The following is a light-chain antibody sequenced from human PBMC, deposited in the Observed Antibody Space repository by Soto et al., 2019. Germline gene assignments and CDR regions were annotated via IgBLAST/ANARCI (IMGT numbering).Light chain of an antibody. V-gene: IGKV3-11*01. CDR2: DAS. CDR1: QSVSSY. Sequence: EIVMTQSPATLSVSPGERAPLSCRASQSVSSYLAWYQQKPGEAPRLLIYDASNRATGIPARFSGSGSGTDFTLTISSQEPEDFAVYYCQQRSNWPPITVGQGTRLEIK. J-gene: IGKJ5*01. CDR3: QQRSNWPPIT.